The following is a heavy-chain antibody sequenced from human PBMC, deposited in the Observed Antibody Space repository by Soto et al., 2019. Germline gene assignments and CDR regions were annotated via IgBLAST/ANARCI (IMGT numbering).Heavy chain of an antibody. Sequence: ASVKVSCKASGYTFTSYYMHWVRQAPGQGLEWMGIINPSGGSTSYAQKFQGRVTMTRDTSTSTVYMELSSVTAADTAVYYCAREGALLYGGNPDYYYTVGVWGQGTTVTVSS. CDR2: INPSGGST. D-gene: IGHD4-17*01. CDR3: AREGALLYGGNPDYYYTVGV. CDR1: GYTFTSYY. J-gene: IGHJ6*02. V-gene: IGHV1-46*01.